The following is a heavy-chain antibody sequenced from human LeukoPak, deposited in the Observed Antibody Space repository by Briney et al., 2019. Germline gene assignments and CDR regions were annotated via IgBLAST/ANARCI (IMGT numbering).Heavy chain of an antibody. CDR1: GFTFSSYA. CDR3: ARRTDSSGWYGDGYYFDY. J-gene: IGHJ4*02. CDR2: ISGSGGST. Sequence: GGSLRLSCAASGFTFSSYAMSWVRQAPGKGLEWVSAISGSGGSTYYADSVKGRFTISRDNSKNTLYLQMNSLRAEDTAVYYCARRTDSSGWYGDGYYFDYWGQGTLVTVSS. D-gene: IGHD6-19*01. V-gene: IGHV3-23*01.